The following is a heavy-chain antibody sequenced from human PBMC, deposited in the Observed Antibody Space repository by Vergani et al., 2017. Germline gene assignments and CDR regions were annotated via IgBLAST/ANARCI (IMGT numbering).Heavy chain of an antibody. J-gene: IGHJ4*02. CDR3: AKGGYNWNYNVDY. Sequence: EVQLVESGGGLVQPGRSLRLSCAASGFTFDDYAMHWVRQAPGKGLEWVSGISWNSGSIGYADSVKGRFTISRDNAKNSLYLQMNSLRAEDTALYYCAKGGYNWNYNVDYWGQGTLVTVSS. D-gene: IGHD1-1*01. CDR2: ISWNSGSI. V-gene: IGHV3-9*01. CDR1: GFTFDDYA.